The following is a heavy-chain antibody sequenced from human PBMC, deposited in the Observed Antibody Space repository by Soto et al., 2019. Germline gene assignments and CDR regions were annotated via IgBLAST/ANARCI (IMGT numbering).Heavy chain of an antibody. CDR3: ARHRIEYSYGTFDY. V-gene: IGHV4-39*01. J-gene: IGHJ4*02. Sequence: SETLSLTCTVSGGSISSSSYYWGWIRQPPGKGLEWIGSIYYSGSTYYNPSLKSRVTISLDTSKNQFSLKLSSVTAADTAVYYCARHRIEYSYGTFDYWGQGTLVTVSS. CDR1: GGSISSSSYY. CDR2: IYYSGST. D-gene: IGHD5-18*01.